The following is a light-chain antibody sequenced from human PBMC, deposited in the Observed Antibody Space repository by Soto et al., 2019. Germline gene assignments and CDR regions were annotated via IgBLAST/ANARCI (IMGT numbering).Light chain of an antibody. CDR2: GAS. V-gene: IGKV3-20*01. CDR3: QQYAKAPLT. Sequence: EIVLTHSPGTLSLSLGDRAPIPCRASQIVIDNYLAWYQQKPGQAPRLVVYGASSRATGVPDRFSASGSGTDFTLTISRLEPEDFAVYYCQQYAKAPLTFGQGTKVDIK. J-gene: IGKJ1*01. CDR1: QIVIDNY.